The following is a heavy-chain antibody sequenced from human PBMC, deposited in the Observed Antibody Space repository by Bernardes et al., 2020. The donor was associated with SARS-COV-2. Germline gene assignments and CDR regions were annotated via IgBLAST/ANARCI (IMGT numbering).Heavy chain of an antibody. V-gene: IGHV3-21*01. CDR1: GFHLCRYA. J-gene: IGHJ3*01. Sequence: SVASGFHLCRYAMTWVRPAPWKGTEWVSSIRLISNYIYYSDSVPGRFTISRDNAKNPRFLEMNTLRAAETAVYFGARERFSYYDSSGRNTFDLWGQGTMVTVSS. CDR3: ARERFSYYDSSGRNTFDL. CDR2: IRLISNYI. D-gene: IGHD3-22*01.